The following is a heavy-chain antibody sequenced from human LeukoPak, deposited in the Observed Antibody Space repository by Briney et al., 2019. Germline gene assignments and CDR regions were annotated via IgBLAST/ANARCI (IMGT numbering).Heavy chain of an antibody. CDR1: GGSISSSSYF. J-gene: IGHJ5*02. Sequence: SETLSLTCTVSGGSISSSSYFWGWIRQPPGKGLEWIGGVYYSGSTYYTPSLKSRVTISVDTSKNQFSLKLSSVTAADTAVYYCARHGGSVIYSWGQGALVTVSS. V-gene: IGHV4-39*01. D-gene: IGHD2-15*01. CDR3: ARHGGSVIYS. CDR2: VYYSGST.